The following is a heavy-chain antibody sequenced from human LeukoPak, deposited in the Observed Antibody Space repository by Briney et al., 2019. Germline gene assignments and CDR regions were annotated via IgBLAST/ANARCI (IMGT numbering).Heavy chain of an antibody. Sequence: SETLSLTCTVSGGSISSSSYYWGWIRQPPGKGLEWIGSIYYSGSTYYNPSLKSRVTISVDTSKNQFSLKLSSVTAADTAVYYCARGGSYDSSGKPFDYWGQGTLVTVSS. D-gene: IGHD3-22*01. CDR1: GGSISSSSYY. J-gene: IGHJ4*02. CDR3: ARGGSYDSSGKPFDY. CDR2: IYYSGST. V-gene: IGHV4-39*01.